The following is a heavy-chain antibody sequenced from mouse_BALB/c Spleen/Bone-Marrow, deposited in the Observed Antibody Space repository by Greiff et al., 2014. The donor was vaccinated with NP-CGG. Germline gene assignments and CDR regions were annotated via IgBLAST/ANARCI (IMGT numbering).Heavy chain of an antibody. Sequence: QVQLKESGPGLVAPSQSLSITCTVSGFSLSSYGVHWVRQSPGKGLEWLVVIWSDGTTTYNSALKSRLSISKDNSKNQVFLKMNSLQTDDTAIYYCARYGNYAVDYWGQGTSVTVSS. CDR1: GFSLSSYG. D-gene: IGHD2-1*01. CDR2: IWSDGTT. CDR3: ARYGNYAVDY. J-gene: IGHJ4*01. V-gene: IGHV2-6*02.